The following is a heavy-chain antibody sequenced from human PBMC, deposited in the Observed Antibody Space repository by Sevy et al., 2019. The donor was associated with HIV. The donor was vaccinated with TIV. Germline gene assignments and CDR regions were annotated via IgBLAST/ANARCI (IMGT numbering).Heavy chain of an antibody. J-gene: IGHJ5*02. D-gene: IGHD6-19*01. Sequence: GGSLRLSCAASGFTFSTYSMNWVRQAPGKGLEWVSSISSTSSYIDYAYSVKGRFTISRDNAKNSLYRQMNNLRAEDTAVYYCARDYNSGWRKFNLFDPWGQGTLVTVSS. V-gene: IGHV3-21*01. CDR1: GFTFSTYS. CDR3: ARDYNSGWRKFNLFDP. CDR2: ISSTSSYI.